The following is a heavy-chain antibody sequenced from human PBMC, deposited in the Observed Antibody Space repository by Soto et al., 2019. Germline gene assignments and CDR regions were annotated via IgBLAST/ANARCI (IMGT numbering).Heavy chain of an antibody. CDR3: ASQSSEWLLFAS. D-gene: IGHD5-12*01. J-gene: IGHJ4*02. Sequence: EVQLVESGGDLVQPGGSLRLSCAASGFTFSSYSMNWVRQAPGKGLEWVSYISSSSSTIYYADSVKGRFTISRDNAKNSLYLQMNSLRAEDTAVYYCASQSSEWLLFASWGQGTLVTVSS. V-gene: IGHV3-48*01. CDR1: GFTFSSYS. CDR2: ISSSSSTI.